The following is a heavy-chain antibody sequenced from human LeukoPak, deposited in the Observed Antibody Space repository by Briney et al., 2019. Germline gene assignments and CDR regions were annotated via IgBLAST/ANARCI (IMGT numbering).Heavy chain of an antibody. V-gene: IGHV1-24*01. CDR1: GYTLTELS. Sequence: ASVKVSCKVSGYTLTELSMHWVRQAPGKGLEWMGGFDPEDGETIYAQKFQGRVTMTEDTSTDTAYMELSSLRSEDTAVYYCATVRAYCGGDCYRSLDYWGQGTLVTVSS. CDR3: ATVRAYCGGDCYRSLDY. D-gene: IGHD2-21*02. CDR2: FDPEDGET. J-gene: IGHJ4*02.